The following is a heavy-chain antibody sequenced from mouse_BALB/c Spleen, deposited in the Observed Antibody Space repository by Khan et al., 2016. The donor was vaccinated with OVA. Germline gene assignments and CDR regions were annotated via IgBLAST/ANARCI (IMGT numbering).Heavy chain of an antibody. CDR1: GYSITSDYA. D-gene: IGHD1-1*02. CDR2: ISYSGNT. CDR3: ARGYGGDFDY. V-gene: IGHV3-2*02. J-gene: IGHJ2*01. Sequence: EVQLQESGPGLVKPSQSLSLICTVTGYSITSDYAWNWIRQFPGNKLEWMGFISYSGNTNYNPSLKSRISITRDTSKNQFFLHLNSVTTEDTATYCCARGYGGDFDYRAKGPLSQSPQ.